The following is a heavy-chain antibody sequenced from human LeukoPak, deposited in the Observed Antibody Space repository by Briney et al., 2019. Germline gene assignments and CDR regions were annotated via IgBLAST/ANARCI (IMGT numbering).Heavy chain of an antibody. CDR1: GFNFGTYW. D-gene: IGHD2-2*01. CDR2: IKFDDTVK. CDR3: ARDPGSSAFDY. J-gene: IGHJ4*02. Sequence: GGSLRLSCTAAGFNFGTYWMSWVRQSPEKGLEFQANIKFDDTVKNYADSVKGRFTISRDNPRNSLYLQMDSLRPEDTALYYCARDPGSSAFDYWGQGALVTVSS. V-gene: IGHV3-7*01.